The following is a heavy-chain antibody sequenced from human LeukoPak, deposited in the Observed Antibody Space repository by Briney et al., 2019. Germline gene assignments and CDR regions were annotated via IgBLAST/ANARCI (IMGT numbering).Heavy chain of an antibody. D-gene: IGHD5-24*01. CDR1: GGSISSYN. V-gene: IGHV4-59*08. J-gene: IGHJ4*02. CDR3: ARGAGAGYNLQPFDY. CDR2: IYYSGST. Sequence: SETLSLTCTVSGGSISSYNWSWIRQPPGKGLEWSGDIYYSGSTKYNPSLKSRVSISVDTSKNQFSLKLSSVTAADTAVYYCARGAGAGYNLQPFDYWGQGTLVTVSS.